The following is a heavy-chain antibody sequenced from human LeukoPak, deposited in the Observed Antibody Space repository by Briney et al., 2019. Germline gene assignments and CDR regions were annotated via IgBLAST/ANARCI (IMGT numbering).Heavy chain of an antibody. V-gene: IGHV3-48*03. CDR3: AKDGRANVGASTPNWLDP. CDR1: GFTFSSYE. J-gene: IGHJ5*02. CDR2: ISTISSTGSTI. D-gene: IGHD1-26*01. Sequence: GGSLRLSCAASGFTFSSYEMNWVRQAPGKGLEWVSYISTISSTGSTIFYADSVKGRFTISRDNAKTSLYLQMDSLRAEDTAVYYCAKDGRANVGASTPNWLDPWGQGTLVTVSS.